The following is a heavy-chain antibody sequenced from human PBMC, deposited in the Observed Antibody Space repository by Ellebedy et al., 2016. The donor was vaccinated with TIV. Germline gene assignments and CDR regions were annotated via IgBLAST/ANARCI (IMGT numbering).Heavy chain of an antibody. D-gene: IGHD4-17*01. CDR3: ASVPSAGADF. CDR1: GYDFGSYS. V-gene: IGHV1-18*01. J-gene: IGHJ4*02. CDR2: ISAYTGTT. Sequence: ASVKVSCKAFGYDFGSYSLSWVRQAPGQGLEWMGWISAYTGTTDYAQNLQGRVTMTTDTSTSTAYMELRSLRSDDTAVYYCASVPSAGADFWGQGTLVTVSS.